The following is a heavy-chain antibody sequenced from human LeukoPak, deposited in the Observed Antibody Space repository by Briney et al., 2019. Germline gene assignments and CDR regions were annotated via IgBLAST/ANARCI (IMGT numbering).Heavy chain of an antibody. CDR3: TRKSGGSQRKMDDWFDP. J-gene: IGHJ5*02. CDR1: GFTFSSYA. Sequence: GGSLRLSCAASGFTFSSYAMHWVRQAPDKGLGYVAVISNDGTYKYYGASVKGRFTISRDNSKNTLYLQMDSLRSEDTAVYSCTRKSGGSQRKMDDWFDPWGQGTLVIVSS. CDR2: ISNDGTYK. V-gene: IGHV3-30*04. D-gene: IGHD3-10*01.